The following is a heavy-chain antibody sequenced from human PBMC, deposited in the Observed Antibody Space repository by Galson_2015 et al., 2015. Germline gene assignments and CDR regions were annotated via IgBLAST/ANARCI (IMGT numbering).Heavy chain of an antibody. V-gene: IGHV3-33*01. CDR3: ARERATVTTKSPRNAFDI. D-gene: IGHD4-17*01. Sequence: SLRLSCAASGFTFSSYGMHWVRQAPGKGLEWVAVIWYDGSNKYYADSVKGRFTISRDNSKNTLYLQMNSLRAEDTAVYYCARERATVTTKSPRNAFDIWGQGTMVTVSS. CDR2: IWYDGSNK. J-gene: IGHJ3*02. CDR1: GFTFSSYG.